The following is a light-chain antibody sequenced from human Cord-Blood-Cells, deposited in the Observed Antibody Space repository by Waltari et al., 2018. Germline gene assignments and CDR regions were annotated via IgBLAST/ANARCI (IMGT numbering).Light chain of an antibody. J-gene: IGKJ4*01. CDR3: QEYNNLPLT. Sequence: DIQMTQSPSSLSASVVDRVTITCQASQNISNYLNWYQQKPGKAPKLLIYDASNLETGVATRISRSGSGTEFTVSIISLQPEDIATYYWQEYNNLPLTFGGGSKVEFK. CDR1: QNISNY. V-gene: IGKV1-33*01. CDR2: DAS.